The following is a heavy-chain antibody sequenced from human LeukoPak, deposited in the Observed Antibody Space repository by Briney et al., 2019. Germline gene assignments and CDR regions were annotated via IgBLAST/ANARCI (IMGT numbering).Heavy chain of an antibody. CDR1: GYTFTSYD. CDR3: RYSSSSDYYYMDV. V-gene: IGHV1-8*01. Sequence: GASVKVSYKASGYTFTSYDINWVRQATGQGLEWMGWMNPNSGNTGYAQKFQGRVTMTRNTSISTAYMELSSLRSEDTAVYYCRYSSSSDYYYMDVWGKGTTVTVSS. CDR2: MNPNSGNT. D-gene: IGHD6-6*01. J-gene: IGHJ6*03.